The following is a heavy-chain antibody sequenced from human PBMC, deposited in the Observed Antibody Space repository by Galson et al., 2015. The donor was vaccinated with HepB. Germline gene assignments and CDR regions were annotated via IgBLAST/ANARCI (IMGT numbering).Heavy chain of an antibody. CDR3: ITYSTLHSGSGKNV. CDR1: GFTFSNAW. Sequence: SLRLSCAASGFTFSNAWMSWVRQAPGKGLEWVGRIRSKTDGGTTDYAAPVEGRFTISRDDSKDTLYLQMSSLKTEDTAVYYCITYSTLHSGSGKNVWGQGTTVTVSS. D-gene: IGHD3-10*01. CDR2: IRSKTDGGTT. J-gene: IGHJ6*02. V-gene: IGHV3-15*01.